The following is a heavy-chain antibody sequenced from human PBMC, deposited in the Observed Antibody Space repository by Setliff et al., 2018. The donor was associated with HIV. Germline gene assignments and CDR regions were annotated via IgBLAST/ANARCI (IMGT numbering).Heavy chain of an antibody. J-gene: IGHJ6*02. CDR3: ARHKGLAAIFYYGMDV. Sequence: SETLSLTCTVSGGSISSSSYYWGWIRQPPGKGLEWIGSIYYSGSTYYNPSLKSRVTISVDTSKNQFSLKLSSVTAADTAVYYCARHKGLAAIFYYGMDVWGQGATVTVSS. CDR2: IYYSGST. CDR1: GGSISSSSYY. V-gene: IGHV4-39*01. D-gene: IGHD3-3*02.